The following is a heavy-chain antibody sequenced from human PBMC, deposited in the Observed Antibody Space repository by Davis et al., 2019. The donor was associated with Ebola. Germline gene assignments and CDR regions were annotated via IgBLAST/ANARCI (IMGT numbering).Heavy chain of an antibody. V-gene: IGHV5-51*01. J-gene: IGHJ2*01. CDR1: GYSFTSYW. CDR3: ARHPGYYDSSGYYKKNWYFDL. Sequence: GESLKISCKGSGYSFTSYWIGWVRQMPGKGLEWMGIIYPGDSDTRYSPSFQGQVTISADKSISTAYLQWSSLKASDTAMYYCARHPGYYDSSGYYKKNWYFDLWGRGTLVTVPS. D-gene: IGHD3-22*01. CDR2: IYPGDSDT.